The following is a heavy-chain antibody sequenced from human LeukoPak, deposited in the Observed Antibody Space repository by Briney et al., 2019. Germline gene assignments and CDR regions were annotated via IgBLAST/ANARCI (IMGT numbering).Heavy chain of an antibody. J-gene: IGHJ4*02. V-gene: IGHV4-34*01. CDR1: GGSISSYY. Sequence: SETLSLTCTVSGGSISSYYWSWIRQPPGKGLEWIGEINHSGSTNYNPSLKSRVTISVDTSKNQFSLKLSSVTAADTAVYYCARGRVTMVRGVIMGYYFDYWGQGTLVTVSS. CDR3: ARGRVTMVRGVIMGYYFDY. D-gene: IGHD3-10*01. CDR2: INHSGST.